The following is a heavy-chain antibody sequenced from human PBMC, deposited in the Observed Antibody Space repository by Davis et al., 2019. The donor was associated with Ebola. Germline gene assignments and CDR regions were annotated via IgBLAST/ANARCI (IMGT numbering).Heavy chain of an antibody. V-gene: IGHV1-69*02. J-gene: IGHJ6*02. Sequence: AASVTVSCKASGGTFSSYTISWVRLAPGQGLEWMGRIIPMLGIANYAQKFQGRVTITADISTTAYMELRSLRSEDTAVYYCARARDMATIGDYAMDVWGQGTTVTVSS. CDR2: IIPMLGIA. CDR3: ARARDMATIGDYAMDV. D-gene: IGHD5-24*01. CDR1: GGTFSSYT.